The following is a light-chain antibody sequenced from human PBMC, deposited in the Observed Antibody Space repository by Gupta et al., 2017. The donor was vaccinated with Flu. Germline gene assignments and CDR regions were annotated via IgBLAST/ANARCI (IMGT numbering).Light chain of an antibody. V-gene: IGKV3-20*01. Sequence: EIVLTQSPGTLSLSPGERATLSCRASQSVSSSYLAWYQQKPGQAPRLLIYGASSRATGIPDRFSGSGYGTDFTLTISRREPEDFAVYYCQQYGNSLPITFGQGTRLE. CDR1: QSVSSSY. CDR2: GAS. J-gene: IGKJ5*01. CDR3: QQYGNSLPIT.